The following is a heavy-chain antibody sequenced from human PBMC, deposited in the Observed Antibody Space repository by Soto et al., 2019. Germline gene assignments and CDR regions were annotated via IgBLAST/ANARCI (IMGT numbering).Heavy chain of an antibody. V-gene: IGHV1-2*04. J-gene: IGHJ6*02. CDR2: INPNSGGT. CDR3: ARCSSSSSRCYYYGMDV. Sequence: QVQLVQSGAEVKKPGASVKVSCKASGYTFTGYYMHWVRQAPGQGLEWMGWINPNSGGTNYAQKFQGWVTMTRDTSISTAYMELSRLRSDDTAVYYCARCSSSSSRCYYYGMDVWGQGTTVTVSS. D-gene: IGHD6-6*01. CDR1: GYTFTGYY.